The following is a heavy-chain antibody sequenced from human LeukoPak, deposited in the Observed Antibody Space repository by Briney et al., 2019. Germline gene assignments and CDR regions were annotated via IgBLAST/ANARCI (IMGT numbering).Heavy chain of an antibody. D-gene: IGHD3-22*01. J-gene: IGHJ3*02. Sequence: SETLSLTCTVSGGAISSYYWSWIRQPPGKGMEWIGYIYYSGSTSYNPSLKSRVTISVDTSKNQFSLKLSSVTAADTAVYYCARTGGYYYAYAFDIWGQGTMVTVSS. CDR2: IYYSGST. V-gene: IGHV4-59*01. CDR1: GGAISSYY. CDR3: ARTGGYYYAYAFDI.